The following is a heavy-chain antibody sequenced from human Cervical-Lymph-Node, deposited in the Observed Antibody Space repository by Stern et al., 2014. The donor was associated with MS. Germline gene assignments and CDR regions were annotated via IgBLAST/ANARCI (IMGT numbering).Heavy chain of an antibody. CDR1: GYSFTNYW. J-gene: IGHJ4*02. CDR3: ARRGDGYNYYFDF. Sequence: VQLGQSGAEVKRPGQSLKLSCKGSGYSFTNYWIGWVWLLPGKGLEWMWIIYPVDSETTNSRSFQARVTFTVDKSINTAYLQWGSLRASDTAMYYCARRGDGYNYYFDFWGQGTLVTVSS. D-gene: IGHD5-24*01. V-gene: IGHV5-51*01. CDR2: IYPVDSET.